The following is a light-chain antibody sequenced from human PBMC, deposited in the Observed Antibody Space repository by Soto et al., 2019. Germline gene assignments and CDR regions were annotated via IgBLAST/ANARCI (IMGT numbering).Light chain of an antibody. J-gene: IGLJ1*01. CDR3: SSYTSSSTLDYV. V-gene: IGLV2-14*01. CDR1: SSDVGGYNY. Sequence: QSVLTQPASVSGSPGQSITISCTGTSSDVGGYNYVSWYQQHPGKAPKLMIYEVSNRPSGVSNRFSGSKSGNTASLTISGLQAEDEAAYYCSSYTSSSTLDYVFGTGTKLTVL. CDR2: EVS.